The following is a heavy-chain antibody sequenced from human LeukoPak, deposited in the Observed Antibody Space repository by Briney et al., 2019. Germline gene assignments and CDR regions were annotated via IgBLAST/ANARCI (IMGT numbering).Heavy chain of an antibody. CDR2: ISYDGSNK. Sequence: GRSLRLSCAASGFTFSSYGMHWVRQAPGKGLEWVAVISYDGSNKYYADSVKGRFTISRDNFKNTLYLQMNSLRAEDTAVYYCAREVTYSFDYWGQGTLVTVSS. CDR3: AREVTYSFDY. V-gene: IGHV3-30*03. J-gene: IGHJ4*02. CDR1: GFTFSSYG. D-gene: IGHD2-15*01.